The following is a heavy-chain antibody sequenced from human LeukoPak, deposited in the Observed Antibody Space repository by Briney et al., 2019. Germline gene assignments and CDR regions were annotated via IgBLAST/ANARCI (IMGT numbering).Heavy chain of an antibody. D-gene: IGHD5-12*01. V-gene: IGHV3-23*01. J-gene: IGHJ4*02. CDR1: GFTFSSYA. CDR2: ISGSGTST. CDR3: ARGKYGGYFIDY. Sequence: GGSLRLSCAASGFTFSSYAMSWVRQAPGKGLEWVSEISGSGTSTYYADSVKGRFTISRDNSKNTLYLQMNSLRAEDTAVYYCARGKYGGYFIDYWGQGTLVTVSS.